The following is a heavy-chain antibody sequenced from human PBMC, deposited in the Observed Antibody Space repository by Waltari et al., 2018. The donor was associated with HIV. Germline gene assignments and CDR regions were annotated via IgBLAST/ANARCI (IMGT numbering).Heavy chain of an antibody. Sequence: QVQLQQWGAGLLKPSETLFLTCAVYGGSFSGYFWSWIRQPPGKGLEWIGESNHSGRTNYTPSWKSRVTISVDTSKNQLSLELTSVTAADTAVYYCARLRVPYDLWSDYYRPYYFDYWGQGTLVAVSS. CDR1: GGSFSGYF. D-gene: IGHD3-3*01. CDR2: SNHSGRT. V-gene: IGHV4-34*01. J-gene: IGHJ4*02. CDR3: ARLRVPYDLWSDYYRPYYFDY.